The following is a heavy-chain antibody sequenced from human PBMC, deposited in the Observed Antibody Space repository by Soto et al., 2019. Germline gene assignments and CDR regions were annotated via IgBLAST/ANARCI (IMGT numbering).Heavy chain of an antibody. CDR1: GFTFSDYY. CDR2: ISSSSSYT. Sequence: GGSLRLSCAASGFTFSDYYMSWIRQAPGKGLEWVSYISSSSSYTNYADSVKGRFTISRDNAKNSLYLQMNSLRAEDTAVYYWARQPIVVVPAAIGGNWFDPWGQGTLVTVSS. D-gene: IGHD2-2*01. V-gene: IGHV3-11*06. J-gene: IGHJ5*02. CDR3: ARQPIVVVPAAIGGNWFDP.